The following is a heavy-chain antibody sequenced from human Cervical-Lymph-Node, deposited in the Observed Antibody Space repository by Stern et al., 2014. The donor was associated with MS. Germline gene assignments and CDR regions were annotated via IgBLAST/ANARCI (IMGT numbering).Heavy chain of an antibody. CDR2: ITRSGDKM. CDR3: ASDHQYNYVTDV. Sequence: QVQLVESGGGLVKPGGSLRLSCAASGFSVRDYYMNWIRQAPGKGLEWVSYITRSGDKMYYAHSVKGRFTIFRDSAKNSLYLQMNSLRAEDTAVYYCASDHQYNYVTDVWGQGTTVTVSS. V-gene: IGHV3-11*01. CDR1: GFSVRDYY. J-gene: IGHJ6*02.